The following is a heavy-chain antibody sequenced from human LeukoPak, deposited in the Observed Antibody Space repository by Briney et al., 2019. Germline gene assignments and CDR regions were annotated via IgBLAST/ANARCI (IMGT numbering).Heavy chain of an antibody. J-gene: IGHJ5*02. CDR3: ALMATITKAFDP. CDR1: GFTFSGYG. V-gene: IGHV3-33*01. CDR2: IWYDGSNK. D-gene: IGHD5-24*01. Sequence: GGSLRLSCAASGFTFSGYGMHWVRQAPGKGLEWVAVIWYDGSNKYYADSVKGRFTISRDNSKNTLYLQMNSLRAEDTAVYYCALMATITKAFDPWGQGTLVTVSS.